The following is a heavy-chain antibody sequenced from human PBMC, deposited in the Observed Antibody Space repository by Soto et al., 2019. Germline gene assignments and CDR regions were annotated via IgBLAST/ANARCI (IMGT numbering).Heavy chain of an antibody. CDR2: INHSGST. CDR1: GGSFSGYY. V-gene: IGHV4-34*01. CDR3: ARDKITGLFDY. Sequence: QVQLQQWGAGLLKPSETLSLTCAVYGGSFSGYYWTWIRQPPGTGLEWIGEINHSGSTNYNPSLKSLVTISVDTSKSQFSLKLTSVTAADTAVYYCARDKITGLFDYWGQGTLVTVSS. D-gene: IGHD2-8*02. J-gene: IGHJ4*02.